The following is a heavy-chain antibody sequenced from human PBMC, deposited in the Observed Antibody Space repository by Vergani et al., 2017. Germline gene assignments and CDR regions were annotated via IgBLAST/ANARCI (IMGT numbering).Heavy chain of an antibody. CDR3: ARDAGRDWYSNYYYGMDV. V-gene: IGHV4-59*01. CDR1: GGSISSYY. Sequence: QVQLQESGPGLVKPSETLSLTCTVSGGSISSYYWSWIRQPPGKGLEGIAYIYYSGSTNYNPSLKSRVTISVDTSKNQFSLKLSSVTAADTAVYYCARDAGRDWYSNYYYGMDVWGQGTTVTVSS. J-gene: IGHJ6*02. D-gene: IGHD3/OR15-3a*01. CDR2: IYYSGST.